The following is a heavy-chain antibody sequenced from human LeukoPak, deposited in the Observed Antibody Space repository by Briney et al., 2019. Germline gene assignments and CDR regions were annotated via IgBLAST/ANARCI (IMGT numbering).Heavy chain of an antibody. D-gene: IGHD2-15*01. V-gene: IGHV4-59*01. CDR3: ARDRCSGGSCYQPPYFDL. CDR1: GGSISSYY. J-gene: IGHJ2*01. Sequence: SETLSLTCTVSGGSISSYYWSWIRQPPGKGLEWIGYIYYSGSTNYNPSLKSRATISVDTSKNQFSLKLSSVTAADTAVYYCARDRCSGGSCYQPPYFDLWGRGTLVTVSS. CDR2: IYYSGST.